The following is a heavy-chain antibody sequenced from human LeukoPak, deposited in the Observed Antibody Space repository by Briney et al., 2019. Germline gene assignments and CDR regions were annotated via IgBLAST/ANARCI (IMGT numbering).Heavy chain of an antibody. D-gene: IGHD1-20*01. CDR3: ARSGARLGITGTKSFDY. Sequence: SETLSLTCTVSGGSISGYYWSWIRQAPGKGLGWIGYIYYSGSTNYNPSLNSRVTILVDTSKNQFSLKLSSVTAADTAVYYCARSGARLGITGTKSFDYWGQGTLVTVSS. J-gene: IGHJ4*02. CDR1: GGSISGYY. V-gene: IGHV4-59*01. CDR2: IYYSGST.